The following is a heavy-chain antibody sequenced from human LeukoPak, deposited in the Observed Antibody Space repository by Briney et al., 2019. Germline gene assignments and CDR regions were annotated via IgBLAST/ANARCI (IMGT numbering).Heavy chain of an antibody. D-gene: IGHD6-19*01. CDR3: ARAYSSGWYQGTPRYRYMDV. Sequence: KPSETLSLTCAVYGGSFSGYYWSWIRQPPGKGLEWVGEINHSGSTNYNPSLKSRVTISVDTSKNQFSLKLSSVTAADTAVYYCARAYSSGWYQGTPRYRYMDVWGKGTTVTVSS. CDR2: INHSGST. J-gene: IGHJ6*03. V-gene: IGHV4-34*01. CDR1: GGSFSGYY.